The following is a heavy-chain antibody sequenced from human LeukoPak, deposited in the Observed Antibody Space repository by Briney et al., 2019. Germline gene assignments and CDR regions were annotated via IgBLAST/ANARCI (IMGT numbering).Heavy chain of an antibody. J-gene: IGHJ4*02. CDR3: ARESSSLTNPDFDY. CDR2: ISSSSSYI. V-gene: IGHV3-21*01. CDR1: GFTFTTYT. Sequence: RGSLSLSCAASGFTFTTYTMNWVRQAPGKGLEWVSSISSSSSYIYYADSVKGRFTISRDNAKNSLYLQMNSLRAEDTAVYYCARESSSLTNPDFDYWGQGTLVTVSS. D-gene: IGHD6-13*01.